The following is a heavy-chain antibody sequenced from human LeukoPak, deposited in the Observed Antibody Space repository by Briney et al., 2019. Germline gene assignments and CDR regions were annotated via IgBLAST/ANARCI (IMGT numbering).Heavy chain of an antibody. CDR1: GFTFSNYA. V-gene: IGHV3-23*01. CDR3: AKRVSSGIGAFDI. Sequence: GGSLRLSCAVSGFTFSNYAMSWVRQAPGKGLEWVSAISGSGGSTYYADSVKGRFTISRDNSKNTLYLQMNSLRAEDTAVYYCAKRVSSGIGAFDIWGQGTMVTVSS. CDR2: ISGSGGST. J-gene: IGHJ3*02. D-gene: IGHD3-22*01.